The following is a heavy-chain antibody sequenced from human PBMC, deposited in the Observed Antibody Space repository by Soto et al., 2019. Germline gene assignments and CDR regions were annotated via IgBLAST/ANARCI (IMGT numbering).Heavy chain of an antibody. CDR3: VKDTYLLVGATHFDF. Sequence: PGGSLRLSCAASGFNFDDYAMHWVRQPPGKGLEWVAGISWNGESVSYADSVKGRFTISRDNAKNSLSLHMASLRAEDTAFYYCVKDTYLLVGATHFDFWGQGALVYVPA. CDR2: ISWNGESV. CDR1: GFNFDDYA. D-gene: IGHD1-26*01. V-gene: IGHV3-9*01. J-gene: IGHJ4*02.